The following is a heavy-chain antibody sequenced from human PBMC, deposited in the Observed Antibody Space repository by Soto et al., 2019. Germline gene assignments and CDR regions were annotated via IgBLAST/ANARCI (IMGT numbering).Heavy chain of an antibody. D-gene: IGHD6-6*01. V-gene: IGHV3-30*03. CDR2: ISYDGSNK. J-gene: IGHJ6*02. Sequence: GGSLRLSCAASGFTFSSYGMHWVRQAPGKGLEWVAVISYDGSNKYYADSVKGRFTISRDNSKNTLYLQMNSLRAGDTAVYYCARGGDSSSRNYYYYGMHVWGQGTTVTVSS. CDR1: GFTFSSYG. CDR3: ARGGDSSSRNYYYYGMHV.